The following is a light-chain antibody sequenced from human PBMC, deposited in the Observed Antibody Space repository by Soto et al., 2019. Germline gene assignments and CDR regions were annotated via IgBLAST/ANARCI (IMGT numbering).Light chain of an antibody. Sequence: EIVLAQSPGTLSLSAWERATLSCMASQIVSISYLAWYHQKPCQAPMLLIYGSSSRAPGIPDRFSGSGSGTDFTLTISRLEPEDFAVYYCQQYGSSNTFGQGTRLEIK. J-gene: IGKJ5*01. CDR3: QQYGSSNT. CDR1: QIVSISY. CDR2: GSS. V-gene: IGKV3-20*01.